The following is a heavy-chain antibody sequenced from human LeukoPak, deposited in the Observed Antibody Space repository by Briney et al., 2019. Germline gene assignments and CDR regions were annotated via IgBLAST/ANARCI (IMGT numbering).Heavy chain of an antibody. CDR1: GYTFTSYY. D-gene: IGHD2-2*02. J-gene: IGHJ6*03. CDR2: INPSGGST. V-gene: IGHV1-46*01. CDR3: ARGAIVVVPAAIDYYMDV. Sequence: GASVKVSCKASGYTFTSYYMHWVRQAPGQGLEWMGIINPSGGSTSYAQRFQGRVTMTRDMSTSTVYMELSSLRSEDTAVYYCARGAIVVVPAAIDYYMDVWGKGTTVTVSS.